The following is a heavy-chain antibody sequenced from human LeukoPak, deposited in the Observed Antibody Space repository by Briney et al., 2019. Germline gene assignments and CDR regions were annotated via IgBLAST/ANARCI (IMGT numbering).Heavy chain of an antibody. J-gene: IGHJ4*02. CDR1: GFTVSSDY. V-gene: IGHV3-7*01. D-gene: IGHD3/OR15-3a*01. CDR2: IKQDGSEK. CDR3: AREDWNYADY. Sequence: GGSLRLSCAASGFTVSSDYISWVRQAPGKGLEWVANIKQDGSEKYYVDSVKGRFTISRDNAKNSLYLQMNSLRAEDTAVYYCAREDWNYADYWGQGTLVTVSS.